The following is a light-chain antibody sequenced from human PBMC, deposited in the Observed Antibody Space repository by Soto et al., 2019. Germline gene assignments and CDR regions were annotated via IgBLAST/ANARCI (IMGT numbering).Light chain of an antibody. V-gene: IGLV2-14*01. CDR2: DVS. J-gene: IGLJ1*01. CDR1: NSDVGGYSY. CDR3: SSYTTSNTRQIV. Sequence: QSVLTQPASVSGSPGQSITISCTGTNSDVGGYSYVSWYQQHPGKAPKFMIYDVSSRPSGVSDRFSGSKSGNTASLTISGLQAEDEADYYCSSYTTSNTRQIVFGTGTKLTVL.